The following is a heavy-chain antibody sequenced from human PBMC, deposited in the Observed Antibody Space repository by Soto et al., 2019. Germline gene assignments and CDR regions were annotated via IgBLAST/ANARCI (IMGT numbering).Heavy chain of an antibody. J-gene: IGHJ3*02. Sequence: EVQLVESGGDLVQPGGSLRLSCAASGFTFSSHWMHWVRRVPGKGLVWVSHINTDGGITGYADSVKGRFTISRDNAKNTLYLQMNGLRVEDTSVYSCTREAGYCSRTSCYRRAFDSWGQGTMVTVSS. CDR2: INTDGGIT. CDR1: GFTFSSHW. D-gene: IGHD2-2*01. CDR3: TREAGYCSRTSCYRRAFDS. V-gene: IGHV3-74*01.